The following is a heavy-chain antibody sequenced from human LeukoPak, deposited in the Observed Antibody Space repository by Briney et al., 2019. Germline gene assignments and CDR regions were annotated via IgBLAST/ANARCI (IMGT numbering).Heavy chain of an antibody. J-gene: IGHJ6*03. CDR1: GGSISSGGFY. V-gene: IGHV4-31*03. CDR2: IYYSGST. CDR3: ARQKYYGDFWSGYSPDYMDV. Sequence: SETLSLTCTVSGGSISSGGFYWSWIRQHPGKGLEWIGYIYYSGSTYYNPSLKSRVTISVDTSKNQFSLKLSSVTAADTAVYYCARQKYYGDFWSGYSPDYMDVWGKGTTVTVSS. D-gene: IGHD3-3*01.